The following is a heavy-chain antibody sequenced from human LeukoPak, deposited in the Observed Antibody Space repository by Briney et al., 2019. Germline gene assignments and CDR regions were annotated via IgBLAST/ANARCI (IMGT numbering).Heavy chain of an antibody. V-gene: IGHV4-59*11. CDR3: ARSVEAATTYYYYYYYMDV. CDR1: GGSISSHY. CDR2: IYYSGST. Sequence: PSETLSLTCTVSGGSISSHYWSWIRQPPGKGLEWIGHIYYSGSTNYNPSLKSRVTISVDTSKNQFSLKLSSVTAADTAVYYCARSVEAATTYYYYYYYMDVRGKGTTVTVSS. D-gene: IGHD2-15*01. J-gene: IGHJ6*03.